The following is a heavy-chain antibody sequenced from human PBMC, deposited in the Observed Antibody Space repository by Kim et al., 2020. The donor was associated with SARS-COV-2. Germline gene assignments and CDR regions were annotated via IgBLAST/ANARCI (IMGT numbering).Heavy chain of an antibody. CDR2: IYSGGST. D-gene: IGHD6-13*01. CDR1: GFTVSNNY. J-gene: IGHJ5*02. Sequence: GGSLRLSCAASGFTVSNNYMSWVRQAPGKGLEWVSVIYSGGSTYYADSVKGRFTISRDNSKNTVYVQMNSLRAEDTAVYYCARGPLAAAGTAPSQSWFDPWGQGTLVTVSS. CDR3: ARGPLAAAGTAPSQSWFDP. V-gene: IGHV3-53*01.